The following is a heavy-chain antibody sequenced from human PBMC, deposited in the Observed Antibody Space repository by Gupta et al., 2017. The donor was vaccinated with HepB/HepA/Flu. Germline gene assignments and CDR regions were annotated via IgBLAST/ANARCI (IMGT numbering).Heavy chain of an antibody. V-gene: IGHV5-51*01. J-gene: IGHJ4*02. Sequence: EVLLVQSEPLIMRSGESVQFTCKGGGYSFCNHWTGWIGHQPAKGLAWVGMIYPRNSDTRYNPSFQGQVLISADKSINNAYLYWNNLEASDSATFYCVRQTPRDYRGGWPYSDSWGQGTRVNVSS. CDR3: VRQTPRDYRGGWPYSDS. CDR2: IYPRNSDT. D-gene: IGHD6-19*01. CDR1: GYSFCNHW.